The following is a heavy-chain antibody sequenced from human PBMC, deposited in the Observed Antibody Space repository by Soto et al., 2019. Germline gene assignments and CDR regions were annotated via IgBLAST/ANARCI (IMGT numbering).Heavy chain of an antibody. D-gene: IGHD2-15*01. J-gene: IGHJ4*02. CDR2: ISAYNGNT. CDR3: ARDYRPCGGSCYHYFDN. CDR1: GYTFTSYG. V-gene: IGHV1-18*01. Sequence: ASVKVSCKACGYTFTSYGISWVRQAPGQGLERMGWISAYNGNTNYAQKLKGRVTMTTDTSTSTAYMELRSLRTDDTAVYYCARDYRPCGGSCYHYFDNRAQGPLVPVSP.